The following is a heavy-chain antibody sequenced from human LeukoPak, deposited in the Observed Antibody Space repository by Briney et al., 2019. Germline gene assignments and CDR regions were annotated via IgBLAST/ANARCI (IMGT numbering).Heavy chain of an antibody. V-gene: IGHV3-48*03. CDR2: ISSGGSSI. CDR1: GFTFSNYE. Sequence: AGSLRLSCEASGFTFSNYEMNWVRQAPGKGLEWVAFISSGGSSIYQADSVKGRFTISRDNAKNSLYLQMNSLKAEDTAVYYCARGAGYYVWGQGTTVTVSS. CDR3: ARGAGYYV. J-gene: IGHJ6*02. D-gene: IGHD1-26*01.